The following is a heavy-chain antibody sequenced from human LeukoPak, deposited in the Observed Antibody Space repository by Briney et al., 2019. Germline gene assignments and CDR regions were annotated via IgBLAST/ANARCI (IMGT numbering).Heavy chain of an antibody. CDR1: GGTFSSYA. CDR2: IIPIFGTA. V-gene: IGHV1-69*13. D-gene: IGHD5-12*01. J-gene: IGHJ4*02. CDR3: ATHTIVATTTFDY. Sequence: ASVKVSCKASGGTFSSYAISWVRQAPGQGLEWMGGIIPIFGTANYAQKFQGRVTITADESTSTAYMELSSLRSEDTAVYYCATHTIVATTTFDYWGQGTLVTVSS.